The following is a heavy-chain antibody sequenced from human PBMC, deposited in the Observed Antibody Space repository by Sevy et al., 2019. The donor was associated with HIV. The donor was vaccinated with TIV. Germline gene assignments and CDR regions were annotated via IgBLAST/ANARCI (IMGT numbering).Heavy chain of an antibody. CDR1: GFTFSSYD. CDR3: AREVPGSLYGMDV. J-gene: IGHJ6*02. D-gene: IGHD3-10*01. V-gene: IGHV3-13*01. Sequence: GGSLRLSCAASGFTFSSYDIHWVRQATGKGLEWFSAIRTAGDTYYPDSVKGRFTISRENAKNSLYLQMNSLRAGDTAVYYCAREVPGSLYGMDVWGQGTTVTVSS. CDR2: IRTAGDT.